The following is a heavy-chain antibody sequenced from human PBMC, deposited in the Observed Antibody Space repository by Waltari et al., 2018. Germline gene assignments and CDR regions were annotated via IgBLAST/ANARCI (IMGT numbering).Heavy chain of an antibody. J-gene: IGHJ4*02. CDR1: GGSISSYY. D-gene: IGHD3-10*01. V-gene: IGHV4-59*01. CDR3: ARDNRGDGIDY. CDR2: IYYSGST. Sequence: QVQLQESGPGLVKPSETLSLTCTVSGGSISSYYWSWIRQPPGKGLEWIGYIYYSGSTNYNPSLKSRVTISVDTSKNQFSLKLSSVTAADTAVYYCARDNRGDGIDYWGQGTLVTVSS.